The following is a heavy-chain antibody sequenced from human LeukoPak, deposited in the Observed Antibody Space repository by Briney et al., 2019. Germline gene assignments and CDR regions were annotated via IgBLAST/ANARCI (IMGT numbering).Heavy chain of an antibody. J-gene: IGHJ4*02. CDR1: GFDFRNYY. V-gene: IGHV3-7*01. Sequence: GGSLRLSCEASGFDFRNYYTSWVRQAPGKGLEWLANIKYDGTYTNYKDSVKGRLTLSRDNAKNSVYLQMNSLRAEDTAGYYCTRDAGAPVATYRFDFWGRGTLVTVSS. CDR3: TRDAGAPVATYRFDF. D-gene: IGHD4-23*01. CDR2: IKYDGTYT.